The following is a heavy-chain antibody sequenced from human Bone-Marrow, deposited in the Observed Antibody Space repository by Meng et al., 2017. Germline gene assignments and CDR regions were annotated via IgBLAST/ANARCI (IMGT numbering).Heavy chain of an antibody. CDR3: ARGPTTMAHDFDY. V-gene: IGHV4-34*01. Sequence: VQLVQGWSKLLKPSNGLSLAAVVSFGSFSNNYWSWILQPPGKGLEWIEKINHSGSTNYNPSLESRATISVDTSQNNLSLKLSSVTAADSAVYYCARGPTTMAHDFDYWGQGTLVTVSS. J-gene: IGHJ4*02. CDR1: FGSFSNNY. D-gene: IGHD4-11*01. CDR2: INHSGST.